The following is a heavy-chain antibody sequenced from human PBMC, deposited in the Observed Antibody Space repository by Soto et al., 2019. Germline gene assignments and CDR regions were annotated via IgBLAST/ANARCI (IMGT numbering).Heavy chain of an antibody. J-gene: IGHJ6*02. Sequence: SETLSLTCSLSGGSISSGYYYWSWIRQRPGKGLEWIVNIYYSGNTYYNPSLKSRLIISIDTSKNHFSLQVGSVTAADTVVYYWAISSLYGMDVWGQGTTVTVSS. CDR2: IYYSGNT. V-gene: IGHV4-30-4*01. CDR3: AISSLYGMDV. CDR1: GGSISSGYYY.